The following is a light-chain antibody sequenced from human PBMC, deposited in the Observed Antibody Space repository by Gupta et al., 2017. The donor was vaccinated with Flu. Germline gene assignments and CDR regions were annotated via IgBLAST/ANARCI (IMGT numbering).Light chain of an antibody. Sequence: GQTARITCSEDALPKQYAYWYQQKPGQAPVLVIYKDSERPSGIPERFSGSSSGTTVTLTISGVQAEDEADYYCQSADSSGTSWVFGGGTKLTVL. V-gene: IGLV3-25*03. CDR2: KDS. CDR1: ALPKQY. J-gene: IGLJ3*02. CDR3: QSADSSGTSWV.